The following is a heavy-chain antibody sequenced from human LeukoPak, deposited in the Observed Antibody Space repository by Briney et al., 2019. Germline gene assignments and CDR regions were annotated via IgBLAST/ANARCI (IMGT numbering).Heavy chain of an antibody. CDR3: AKSASRYYFDY. CDR2: ISGSSTST. V-gene: IGHV3-23*01. J-gene: IGHJ4*02. Sequence: QPGGSLRLSCAASGLTFYDYAMHWVRQAPGKGLEWVSIISGSSTSTYYADSVRGRFTISRDNSKNTLYLQMNSLRAEDTAVYYCAKSASRYYFDYWGQGTLVSVSP. CDR1: GLTFYDYA.